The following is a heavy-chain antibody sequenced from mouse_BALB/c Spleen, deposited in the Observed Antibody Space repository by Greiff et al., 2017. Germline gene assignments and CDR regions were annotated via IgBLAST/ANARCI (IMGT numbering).Heavy chain of an antibody. V-gene: IGHV5-17*02. J-gene: IGHJ4*01. CDR2: ISSGSSTF. CDR1: GFTFSSFG. Sequence: EVKLMESGGGLVQPGGSRKLSCAASGFTFSSFGMHWVRQAPEKGLEWVAYISSGSSTFYYADTVKGRFTISRDNPKNTLFLQMPSLRSEDTAMYYCARGAMDDWGQGTSVTVSS. CDR3: ARGAMDD.